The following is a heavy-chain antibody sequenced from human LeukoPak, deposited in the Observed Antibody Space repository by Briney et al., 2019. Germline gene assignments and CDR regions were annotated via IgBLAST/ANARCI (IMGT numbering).Heavy chain of an antibody. D-gene: IGHD3-22*01. V-gene: IGHV1-18*04. CDR2: ISAYNGNT. CDR1: GYILTSYY. J-gene: IGHJ4*02. Sequence: ASVKVSCKASGYILTSYYIHWVRQAPGQGLEWMGWISAYNGNTNYAQKLQGRVSMNTDTSTSTAYMELRSLRSGDAAVYYLARGVVDYYVGSGSFGYWGQGTLVTVSS. CDR3: ARGVVDYYVGSGSFGY.